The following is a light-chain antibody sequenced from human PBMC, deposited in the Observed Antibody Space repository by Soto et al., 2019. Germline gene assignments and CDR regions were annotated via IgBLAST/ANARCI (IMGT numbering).Light chain of an antibody. V-gene: IGLV2-14*02. J-gene: IGLJ2*01. Sequence: QSALTQPASVSGSPGQSITISCTGTSSDVGSYNLVSWYQQHPGKAPKLMIYEGSKRPSGVSNRFSGSKSGNTASLTISGLQAEDEAEYYCSSYAGNNNVVFGGGTKLTVL. CDR2: EGS. CDR1: SSDVGSYNL. CDR3: SSYAGNNNVV.